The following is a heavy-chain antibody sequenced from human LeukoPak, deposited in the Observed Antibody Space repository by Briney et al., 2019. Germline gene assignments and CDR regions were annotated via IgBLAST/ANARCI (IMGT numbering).Heavy chain of an antibody. V-gene: IGHV3-23*01. Sequence: PGRSLRLSCAASGFTFSSYGMHWVRQAPGKGLEWVSTITGSVDNTFYADSVKGRFTMSRDNSKNTLYLQMNSLRAEDTAVYYCAKHGGQIIKIARGQMDTWGQGTLVTVSS. D-gene: IGHD3-22*01. CDR3: AKHGGQIIKIARGQMDT. J-gene: IGHJ5*02. CDR1: GFTFSSYG. CDR2: ITGSVDNT.